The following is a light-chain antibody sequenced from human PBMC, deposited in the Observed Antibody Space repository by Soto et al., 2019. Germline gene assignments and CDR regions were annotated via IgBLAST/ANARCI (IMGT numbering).Light chain of an antibody. J-gene: IGKJ1*01. CDR2: DAS. Sequence: DIQMTQSPSTLCASLRDRVPITSRASQSISKWLAWYQQTPRKATNLLIYDASSLESGVPSRFSGSGSGTEFTLTISSLQPDDFANYYCQQYNSYYPEAFGQGTKVDI. V-gene: IGKV1-5*01. CDR1: QSISKW. CDR3: QQYNSYYPEA.